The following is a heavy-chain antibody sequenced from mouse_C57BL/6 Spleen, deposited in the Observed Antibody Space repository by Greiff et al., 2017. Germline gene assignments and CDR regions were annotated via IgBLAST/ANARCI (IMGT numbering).Heavy chain of an antibody. CDR3: ARPPGSSYPAWFAY. D-gene: IGHD1-1*01. Sequence: QVQLQQSGSELRSPGSSVKLSCKDFDSEVFPIAYMSWVRQKPGHGFEWIGGILPSIGRTIYGEKFEDKATLDADTLSNTAYLELNSLTSEDSAIYYCARPPGSSYPAWFAYWGQGTLVTVSA. CDR2: ILPSIGRT. CDR1: DSEVFPIAY. J-gene: IGHJ3*01. V-gene: IGHV15-2*01.